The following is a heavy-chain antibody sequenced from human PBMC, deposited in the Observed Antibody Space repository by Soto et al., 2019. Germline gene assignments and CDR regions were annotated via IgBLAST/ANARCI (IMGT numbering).Heavy chain of an antibody. CDR3: ARWVYYYDSSGYSHNWFDP. CDR1: GYTFTSYD. Sequence: GASVKVSCKASGYTFTSYDINWVRQATGQGLEWMGWMNPNSGNTGYAQKFQGRVTMTRNTSISTAYMELSSLRSEDTTVYYCARWVYYYDSSGYSHNWFDPWGQGTLVTVSS. V-gene: IGHV1-8*01. D-gene: IGHD3-22*01. J-gene: IGHJ5*02. CDR2: MNPNSGNT.